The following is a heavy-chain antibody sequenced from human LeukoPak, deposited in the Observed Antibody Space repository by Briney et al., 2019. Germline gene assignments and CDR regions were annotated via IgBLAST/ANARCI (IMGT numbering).Heavy chain of an antibody. CDR2: IYYSGST. D-gene: IGHD2-2*01. CDR1: GGSISSSSYY. Sequence: SETLSLTCTVSGGSISSSSYYSGWIRQPPGKGLEWIGSIYYSGSTYYNPSLKSRVTISVDTSKNQFSLKLSSVTAADTAVYYCARRDIVVVPADGLADSWGQGTLVTVSS. J-gene: IGHJ4*02. CDR3: ARRDIVVVPADGLADS. V-gene: IGHV4-39*01.